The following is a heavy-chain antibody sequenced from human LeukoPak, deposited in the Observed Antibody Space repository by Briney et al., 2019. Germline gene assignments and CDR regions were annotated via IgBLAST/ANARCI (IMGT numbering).Heavy chain of an antibody. V-gene: IGHV3-48*02. CDR2: ISSRSSTI. CDR3: ARDYYDSSGYYYIDY. Sequence: GGSLRLSCAASGFTFSSYSMSWVRQAPGKGLEWGSYISSRSSTIYYADSVKGRFTISRDNAKNSLYLQMNSLRDEDTAVYYCARDYYDSSGYYYIDYWGQGTLVTVSS. CDR1: GFTFSSYS. D-gene: IGHD3-22*01. J-gene: IGHJ4*02.